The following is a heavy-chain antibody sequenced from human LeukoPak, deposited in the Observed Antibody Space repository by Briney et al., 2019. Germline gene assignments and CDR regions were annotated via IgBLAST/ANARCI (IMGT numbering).Heavy chain of an antibody. V-gene: IGHV1-69*13. CDR2: IIPIFGTA. CDR3: ARAPSYYYDSSGYSEFDY. CDR1: GGTFSSYA. J-gene: IGHJ4*02. D-gene: IGHD3-22*01. Sequence: SVKVSCKASGGTFSSYAISWERQAPGQGLEWMGGIIPIFGTANYAQKFQGRVTITADESTSTAYMELSSLRSEDTAVYYCARAPSYYYDSSGYSEFDYWGQGTLVTVSS.